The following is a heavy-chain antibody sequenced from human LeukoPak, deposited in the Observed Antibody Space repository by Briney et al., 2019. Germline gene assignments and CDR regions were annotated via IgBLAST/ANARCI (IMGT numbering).Heavy chain of an antibody. CDR2: INSDGSSR. Sequence: GGSLRLSCAASGFTLSSYWMHWVRQAPGKGLVWVSLINSDGSSRSYADSVKGRFTISRDNAKNTLYLQMNSLRAEDTAVYYCARDLSGSLDYWGQGTLVTVSS. V-gene: IGHV3-74*01. J-gene: IGHJ4*02. D-gene: IGHD1-26*01. CDR3: ARDLSGSLDY. CDR1: GFTLSSYW.